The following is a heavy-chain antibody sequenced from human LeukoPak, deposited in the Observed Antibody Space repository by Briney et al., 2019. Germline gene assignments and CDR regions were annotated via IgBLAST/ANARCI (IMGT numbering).Heavy chain of an antibody. D-gene: IGHD3-16*02. J-gene: IGHJ3*02. CDR2: ISYDGSNK. Sequence: PGGSLRLSCAASGFTFSNYAMHWVRQTPGKGLEWVAVISYDGSNKYYADSVKGRFTISRDNSKNTLHLQMNSLRSEDMAVYYCARGSVMITFGGVIVIGAFDIWGQGTMVTVSS. V-gene: IGHV3-30*04. CDR1: GFTFSNYA. CDR3: ARGSVMITFGGVIVIGAFDI.